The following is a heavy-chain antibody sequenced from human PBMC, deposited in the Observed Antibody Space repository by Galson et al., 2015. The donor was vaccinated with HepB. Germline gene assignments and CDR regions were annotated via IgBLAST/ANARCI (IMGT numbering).Heavy chain of an antibody. D-gene: IGHD2-2*01. CDR1: GGSFSGYY. V-gene: IGHV4-34*01. CDR2: IKNSGST. J-gene: IGHJ6*03. Sequence: QVQLQESGPGLVKPSETLSLTCAVYGGSFSGYYWSWIRQPPGKGRDWIGEIKNSGSTNYNPSLKSRVTISVDTSKNQFSLKLSSVTAADTAVYYCARGVRDLRYCSSTSCYRYYYYYYMDVWGKGTTVTVSS. CDR3: ARGVRDLRYCSSTSCYRYYYYYYMDV.